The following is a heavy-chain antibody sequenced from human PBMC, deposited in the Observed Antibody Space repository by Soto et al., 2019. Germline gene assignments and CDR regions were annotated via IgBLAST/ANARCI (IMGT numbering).Heavy chain of an antibody. Sequence: QVQLMQSGAEVKKPGASVKVSCKASGDTFTGYYIHWVRQDPGQGLEWMGTVNPSGGHTTYAQHFVGRVTMTRDTSNSTLYIELTSLTSEDTAVYYCARGGHVVVVTAALDYWGQGTLVTVSS. CDR3: ARGGHVVVVTAALDY. V-gene: IGHV1-46*01. J-gene: IGHJ4*02. CDR1: GDTFTGYY. CDR2: VNPSGGHT. D-gene: IGHD2-21*02.